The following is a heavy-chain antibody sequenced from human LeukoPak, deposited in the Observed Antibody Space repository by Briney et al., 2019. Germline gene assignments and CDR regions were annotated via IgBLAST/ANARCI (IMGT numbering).Heavy chain of an antibody. CDR3: VRDALHTAHFDY. CDR1: GFPLSSYT. Sequence: PGGSLRLSCAASGFPLSSYTMNWVRQAPGKGLQWVSTVSASSNIHYSESVKGRFTISRDNARNSLYLQMNSLRDEDTAVYYCVRDALHTAHFDYWGQGTLVTVSS. CDR2: VSASSNI. V-gene: IGHV3-48*02. J-gene: IGHJ4*02. D-gene: IGHD5-18*01.